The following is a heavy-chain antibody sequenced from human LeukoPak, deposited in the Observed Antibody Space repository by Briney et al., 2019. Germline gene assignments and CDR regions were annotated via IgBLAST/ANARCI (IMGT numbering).Heavy chain of an antibody. CDR1: GYSFTRYW. CDR2: IYPGDSEH. D-gene: IGHD3-10*01. J-gene: IGHJ6*04. Sequence: GEPLKISWKGSGYSFTRYWMAWVRQIPGKGLGGTGIIYPGDSEHTYSTSCQGQVPSSADKSISTAYLQWSSLKASDTDMYDSARHGKYGSGSYFYYGMDVWGKGTTVTVSS. V-gene: IGHV5-51*01. CDR3: ARHGKYGSGSYFYYGMDV.